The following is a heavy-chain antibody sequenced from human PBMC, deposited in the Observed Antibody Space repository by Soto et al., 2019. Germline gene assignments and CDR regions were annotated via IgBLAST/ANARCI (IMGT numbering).Heavy chain of an antibody. J-gene: IGHJ5*02. V-gene: IGHV3-23*01. CDR3: AVVATDTGWFDP. CDR2: VDASSNT. D-gene: IGHD5-12*01. Sequence: MSWVRQAPGKGLEWVSTVDASSNTHYADSVRGRFTISRDTRNSMLFLQLDSLRAEDTAVYFCAVVATDTGWFDPWGQGTLVTVSS.